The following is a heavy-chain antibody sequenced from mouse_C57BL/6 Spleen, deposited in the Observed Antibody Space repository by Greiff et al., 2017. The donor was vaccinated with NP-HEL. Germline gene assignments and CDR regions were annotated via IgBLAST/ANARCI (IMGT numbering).Heavy chain of an antibody. CDR3: ARLRQLRLQAMDY. J-gene: IGHJ4*01. CDR1: GFTFSDYY. Sequence: EVHLVESGGGLVQPGGSLKLSCAASGFTFSDYYMYWVRQTPEKRLEWVAYISNGGGSTYYPDTVKGRFTISRDNAKNTLYLQMSRLKSEDTAMYYCARLRQLRLQAMDYWGQGTSVTVSS. V-gene: IGHV5-12*01. CDR2: ISNGGGST. D-gene: IGHD3-2*02.